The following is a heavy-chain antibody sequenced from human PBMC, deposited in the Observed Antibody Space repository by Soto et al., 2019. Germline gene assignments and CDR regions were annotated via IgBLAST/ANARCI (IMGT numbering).Heavy chain of an antibody. J-gene: IGHJ4*02. D-gene: IGHD3-22*01. Sequence: GGSLRLSCATSGFTVNSNYMSWVRQAPGKGLEWVSVIYSDGSTYYADSVKGRFIISRDNSNNTLYFQLNSLISEDTAVYYCATPQDYDGCLDSWGQGTLVTVSS. CDR3: ATPQDYDGCLDS. V-gene: IGHV3-66*01. CDR2: IYSDGST. CDR1: GFTVNSNY.